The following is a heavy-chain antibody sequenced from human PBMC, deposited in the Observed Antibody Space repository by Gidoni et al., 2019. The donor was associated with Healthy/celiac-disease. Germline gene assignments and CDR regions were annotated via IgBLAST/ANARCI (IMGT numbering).Heavy chain of an antibody. V-gene: IGHV1-8*01. J-gene: IGHJ5*02. D-gene: IGHD6-19*01. CDR1: GYTFTSYD. Sequence: QVQLVQSGAEVKKPGASVKVSCKASGYTFTSYDLKWVRQVTGQGLEWMGWMSPNSGKAGYAEKFRGRVTMTRNTSTSTAYMELSGLTSEDTAVYFCVKDDSGWRNWFDPWGQGTRVIVSS. CDR2: MSPNSGKA. CDR3: VKDDSGWRNWFDP.